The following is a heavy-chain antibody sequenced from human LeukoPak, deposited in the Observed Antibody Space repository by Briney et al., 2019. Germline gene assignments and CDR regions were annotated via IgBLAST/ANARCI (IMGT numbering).Heavy chain of an antibody. Sequence: GGSLRLSCAASGCTFNNYTMSWVRQAPAKGLEWNSVISGISVDIAYAKYVKGRFTISRDNSKNTLYLQMNSLSAEDTAVYYCAKKIWGCCCYCFDYWGQGTLVTVSS. CDR2: ISGISVDI. D-gene: IGHD3-16*02. J-gene: IGHJ4*02. CDR3: AKKIWGCCCYCFDY. V-gene: IGHV3-23*01. CDR1: GCTFNNYT.